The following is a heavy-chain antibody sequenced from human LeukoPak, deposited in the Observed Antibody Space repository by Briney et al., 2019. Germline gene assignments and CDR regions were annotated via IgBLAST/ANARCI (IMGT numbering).Heavy chain of an antibody. CDR3: ARDESIAAAGRRDWFDP. D-gene: IGHD6-13*01. Sequence: RASVKVSCKASGYTFTSYGISWVRQAPGQGLEWMGWISAYNGNTNYAQKLQGRVTMTTDTSTSTAYIELRSLRSDDTAVYYCARDESIAAAGRRDWFDPWGQGTLVTVSS. CDR2: ISAYNGNT. J-gene: IGHJ5*02. V-gene: IGHV1-18*01. CDR1: GYTFTSYG.